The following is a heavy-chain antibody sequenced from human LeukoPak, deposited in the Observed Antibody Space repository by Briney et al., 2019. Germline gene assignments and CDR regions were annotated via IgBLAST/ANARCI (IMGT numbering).Heavy chain of an antibody. V-gene: IGHV4-39*01. J-gene: IGHJ5*02. D-gene: IGHD5-18*01. Sequence: PSETLSLTCTVSGGSISNRNYHWGWIRQPPGKGLEWIGSICSSGSAYYNPSLKSRVTTSIDTSKNQFSLRLSSVTAADTAVYYCARRGYSYGALNWFDPWGQGTLVTVSS. CDR1: GGSISNRNYH. CDR2: ICSSGSA. CDR3: ARRGYSYGALNWFDP.